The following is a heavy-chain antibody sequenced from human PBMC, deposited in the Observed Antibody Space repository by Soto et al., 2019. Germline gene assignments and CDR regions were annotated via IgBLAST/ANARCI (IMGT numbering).Heavy chain of an antibody. CDR3: ASGGPYYYDATGYYTIANYFGY. Sequence: GGSLRLSCAASGFTASSTYMTWVRQAPGKGLEWVSVIYTSGTTYYADSVEGRFSISRDLSKNTLYLQMNSLRAEDTAVYYCASGGPYYYDATGYYTIANYFGYWGRGTLVTVSS. V-gene: IGHV3-53*01. CDR1: GFTASSTY. J-gene: IGHJ4*02. CDR2: IYTSGTT. D-gene: IGHD3-22*01.